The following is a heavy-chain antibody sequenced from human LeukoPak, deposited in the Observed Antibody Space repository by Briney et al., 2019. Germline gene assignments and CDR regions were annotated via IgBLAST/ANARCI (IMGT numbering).Heavy chain of an antibody. CDR2: IYYSGST. CDR3: ARWELAFDY. Sequence: PSETLSLPCTVSGGSISSSSYYWGWIRQPPGKGLEWIGSIYYSGSTYYNPSLKSRVTISVDTSKNQFSLKLSSVTAADTAVYYCARWELAFDYWGQGTLVTVSS. CDR1: GGSISSSSYY. J-gene: IGHJ4*02. V-gene: IGHV4-39*07. D-gene: IGHD1-26*01.